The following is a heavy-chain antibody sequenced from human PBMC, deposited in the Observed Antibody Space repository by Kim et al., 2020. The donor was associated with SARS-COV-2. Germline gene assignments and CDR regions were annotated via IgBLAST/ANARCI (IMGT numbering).Heavy chain of an antibody. V-gene: IGHV3-9*01. J-gene: IGHJ4*02. D-gene: IGHD4-17*01. CDR2: ISWNSGSI. CDR1: GFTFDDYA. Sequence: SLRLSCAASGFTFDDYAMHWVRQAPGKGLEWVSGISWNSGSIGYADSVKGRFTISRDNAKNALYLQMNSLRAEDTALYYCAKGDYGDYGSIDYWGQGTLVTVSS. CDR3: AKGDYGDYGSIDY.